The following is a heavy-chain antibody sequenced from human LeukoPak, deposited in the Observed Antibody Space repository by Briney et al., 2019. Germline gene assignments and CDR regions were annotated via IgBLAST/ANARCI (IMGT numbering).Heavy chain of an antibody. V-gene: IGHV1-24*01. D-gene: IGHD1-26*01. CDR3: ARDRGSYRSYWYFDL. CDR2: FDPEDGET. Sequence: ASVKVSCKVSGYTLTELSMHWVRQAPGKGLEWMGGFDPEDGETIYAQKFQGRVTITADESTSTAYMELSSLRSEDTAVYYCARDRGSYRSYWYFDLWGRGTLVTVSS. J-gene: IGHJ2*01. CDR1: GYTLTELS.